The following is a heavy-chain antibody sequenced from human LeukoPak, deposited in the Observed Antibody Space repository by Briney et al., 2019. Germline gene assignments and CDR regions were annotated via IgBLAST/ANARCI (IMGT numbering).Heavy chain of an antibody. CDR2: ISSSSSYI. J-gene: IGHJ4*02. CDR1: GFTFSSYS. Sequence: GGSLRLSCAASGFTFSSYSMNWVRQAPGKGLEWVSSISSSSSYIYYADSVKGRFTISRDNAKNSLYLQMNSLRAEDTALYYCAKAQRDDYYDSSGYFFDYWGQGTLVTVSS. V-gene: IGHV3-21*04. CDR3: AKAQRDDYYDSSGYFFDY. D-gene: IGHD3-22*01.